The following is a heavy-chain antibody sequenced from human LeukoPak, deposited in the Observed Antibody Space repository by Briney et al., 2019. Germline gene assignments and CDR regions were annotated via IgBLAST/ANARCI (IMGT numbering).Heavy chain of an antibody. Sequence: PGRSLRLSCAVSGFTSNDHAMHWIRHIPGKGLEWVSGIYWNSGGTGYADSVKGRFTISRDNAKNSLYLQMNSLRTDDTALYYCTKDITAGGLDYWGQGTLVTVSS. CDR3: TKDITAGGLDY. CDR1: GFTSNDHA. J-gene: IGHJ4*02. CDR2: IYWNSGGT. V-gene: IGHV3-9*02. D-gene: IGHD6-13*01.